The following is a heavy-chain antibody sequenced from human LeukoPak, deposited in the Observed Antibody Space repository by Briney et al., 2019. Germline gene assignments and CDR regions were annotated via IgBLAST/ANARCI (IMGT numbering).Heavy chain of an antibody. Sequence: GRSLRLSCAASGFTFSSYAMSWVRQAPGKGLEWVSAISGSGGSTYYADSVKGRFTISRDNSKNTLYLQMNSLRAEDTAVYYCAKQEAYDYVWGSYRPPYYFDYWGQGTLVTVSS. CDR2: ISGSGGST. CDR3: AKQEAYDYVWGSYRPPYYFDY. D-gene: IGHD3-16*02. J-gene: IGHJ4*02. CDR1: GFTFSSYA. V-gene: IGHV3-23*01.